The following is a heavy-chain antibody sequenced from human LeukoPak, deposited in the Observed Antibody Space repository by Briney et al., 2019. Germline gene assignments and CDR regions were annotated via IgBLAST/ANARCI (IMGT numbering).Heavy chain of an antibody. J-gene: IGHJ3*02. D-gene: IGHD3-10*01. V-gene: IGHV1-8*01. CDR1: GYTFTSYD. Sequence: GASVKVSCKASGYTFTSYDINWVRQASGQGLEWVGWMNPNSGKTGYAQTFQGRVTMTRNTSISTAYMELSSLRSEDTAVYYCARGGIWFGGSLDAFDIWGQGTMVTVSS. CDR2: MNPNSGKT. CDR3: ARGGIWFGGSLDAFDI.